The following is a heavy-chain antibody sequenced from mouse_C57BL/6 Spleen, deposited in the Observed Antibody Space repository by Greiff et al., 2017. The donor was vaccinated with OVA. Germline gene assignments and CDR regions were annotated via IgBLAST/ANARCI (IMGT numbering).Heavy chain of an antibody. CDR3: ARWGWLLLAWCAY. J-gene: IGHJ3*01. CDR2: INPNNGGT. D-gene: IGHD2-3*01. CDR1: GYTFTDYN. Sequence: VQLQQSGPELVKPGASVKMSCKASGYTFTDYNMHWVKQSHGKSLEWIGYINPNNGGTSYNPKFKGKATLTVNKSSSTAYMELRSLTSEDSAVYYCARWGWLLLAWCAYWGQGTLVTVSA. V-gene: IGHV1-22*01.